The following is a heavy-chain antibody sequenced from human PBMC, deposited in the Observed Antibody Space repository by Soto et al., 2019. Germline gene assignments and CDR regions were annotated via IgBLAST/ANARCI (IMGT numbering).Heavy chain of an antibody. CDR2: IRGDGSEN. CDR3: ARCVVAVPGSN. J-gene: IGHJ4*02. V-gene: IGHV3-7*05. D-gene: IGHD6-19*01. CDR1: GFTFSDYW. Sequence: EVQLVESGGGLVQPGGSLRLSCAASGFTFSDYWMSWVRQAPGKGPEWVANIRGDGSENYYADSVKGRFTISRDNAKSTLYLQMNSLRAEAAAVYYCARCVVAVPGSNWGQGTLVTVSP.